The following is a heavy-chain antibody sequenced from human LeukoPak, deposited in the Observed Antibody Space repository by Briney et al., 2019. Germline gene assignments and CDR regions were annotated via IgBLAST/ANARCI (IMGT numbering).Heavy chain of an antibody. CDR2: IYYNGIT. V-gene: IGHV4-39*07. CDR3: SRKYSISSHSYYYYYVDV. J-gene: IGHJ6*03. Sequence: SETLSLTCSVSGGSVYSSPYYWGWIRQPPGKGLEWLGSIYYNGITYYNPSLKSRVTISEDTSKNQFSLRLSSVTAADTAIYYCSRKYSISSHSYYYYYVDVWGKGTTVTVSS. CDR1: GGSVYSSPYY. D-gene: IGHD6-6*01.